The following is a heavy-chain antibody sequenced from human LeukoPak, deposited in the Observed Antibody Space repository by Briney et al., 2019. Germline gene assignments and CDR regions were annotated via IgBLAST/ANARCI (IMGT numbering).Heavy chain of an antibody. J-gene: IGHJ6*02. D-gene: IGHD6-19*01. Sequence: PSETLSLTCTVSGGSISSYYWSWIRQPAGKGLEWIGRIYTSGSTNYNPSLKSRVTISVDTSKNQFSLKLSSVTAADTAVYYCARDGYSSGWYRDYGMDVWGQGTTVTVSS. CDR1: GGSISSYY. CDR3: ARDGYSSGWYRDYGMDV. CDR2: IYTSGST. V-gene: IGHV4-4*07.